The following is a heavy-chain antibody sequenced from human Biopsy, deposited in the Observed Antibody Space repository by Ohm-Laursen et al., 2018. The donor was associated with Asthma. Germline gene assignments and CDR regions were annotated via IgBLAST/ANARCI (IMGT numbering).Heavy chain of an antibody. CDR3: ARDLSFYDSSGYYRRWFDP. CDR2: IYYSGST. D-gene: IGHD3-22*01. Sequence: SQTLSLTCAVSADSISSNNFYWGRIRQPPGKGLEWIGYIYYSGSTYYNPSLKSRVTISVDTSKNQFSLKLSSVTAADTAVYYCARDLSFYDSSGYYRRWFDPWGQGTLVTVSS. J-gene: IGHJ5*02. CDR1: ADSISSNNFY. V-gene: IGHV4-30-4*08.